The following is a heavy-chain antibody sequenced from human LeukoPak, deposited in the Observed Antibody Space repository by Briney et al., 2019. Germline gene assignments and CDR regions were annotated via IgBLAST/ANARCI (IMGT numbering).Heavy chain of an antibody. CDR3: ATHDYSNYVSAFTDMDV. V-gene: IGHV1-69*05. CDR1: GGTFSSYA. J-gene: IGHJ6*03. Sequence: SVKVSCKASGGTFSSYAISWVRQAPGQGLEWMGGIIPIFGTANYAQKFQGRVTITTDESTSTAYMELSSLRSEDTAVYYCATHDYSNYVSAFTDMDVWGKGTTVTVSS. CDR2: IIPIFGTA. D-gene: IGHD4-11*01.